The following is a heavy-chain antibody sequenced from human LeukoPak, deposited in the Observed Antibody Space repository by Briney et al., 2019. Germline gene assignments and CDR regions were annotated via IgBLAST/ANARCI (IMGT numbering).Heavy chain of an antibody. D-gene: IGHD5-24*01. CDR2: INHSGST. CDR1: GGSFSGYY. V-gene: IGHV4-34*01. CDR3: ARGGILEMATINY. J-gene: IGHJ4*02. Sequence: PSETLSLTCAVYGGSFSGYYWSWIRQPPGKGLEWIGEINHSGSTNYHPSLKSRVTISVDTSKNQFSLKLSSVTAADTAVYYCARGGILEMATINYWGQGTLVTVSS.